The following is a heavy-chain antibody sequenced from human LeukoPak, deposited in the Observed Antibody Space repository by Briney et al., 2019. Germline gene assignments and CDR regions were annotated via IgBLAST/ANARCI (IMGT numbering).Heavy chain of an antibody. V-gene: IGHV3-74*01. Sequence: GGSLRLSCVVSGVTFSSYWMHWVRQAPGKGLAWVSRIKSDGSSTSYADSVKGRFTISRDNAKNTLYLQMNSLRAEDTAVYYCARGESSPVYWGQGTLVTVSS. CDR2: IKSDGSST. CDR3: ARGESSPVY. D-gene: IGHD6-13*01. CDR1: GVTFSSYW. J-gene: IGHJ4*02.